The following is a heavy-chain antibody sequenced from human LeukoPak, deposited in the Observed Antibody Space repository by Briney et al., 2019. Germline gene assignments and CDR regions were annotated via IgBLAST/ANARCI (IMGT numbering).Heavy chain of an antibody. CDR2: ISSNGGST. J-gene: IGHJ4*02. Sequence: GGSLRLSCSASGFTFSSYAMHWVRQAPGKGLEYVSAISSNGGSTYYADSVKGRFTISRDNSKNTLYLRMSSLRAEDTAVYYCVKGLDYYGSDDVDYWGQGTLVTVSS. V-gene: IGHV3-64D*06. D-gene: IGHD3-10*01. CDR3: VKGLDYYGSDDVDY. CDR1: GFTFSSYA.